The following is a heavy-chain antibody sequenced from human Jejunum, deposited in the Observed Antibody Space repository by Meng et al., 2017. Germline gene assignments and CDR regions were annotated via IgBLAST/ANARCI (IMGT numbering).Heavy chain of an antibody. J-gene: IGHJ4*02. CDR2: ISGHNDNA. Sequence: ASVKVSCKASCYMFSSYGSSWVRQAPGQGLGWMGWISGHNDNANYVQKFQGRVTMTTDTSANTAYMELRSLRSDDTAMYYCARDIYGDYVFDYWGQGTLVTVSS. CDR1: CYMFSSYG. V-gene: IGHV1-18*01. D-gene: IGHD4-17*01. CDR3: ARDIYGDYVFDY.